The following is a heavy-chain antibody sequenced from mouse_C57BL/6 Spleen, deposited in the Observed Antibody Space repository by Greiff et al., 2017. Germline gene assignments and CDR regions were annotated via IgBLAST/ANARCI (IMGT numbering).Heavy chain of an antibody. J-gene: IGHJ2*01. CDR2: ISSGSSTI. D-gene: IGHD2-4*01. CDR1: GFTFSDYG. CDR3: AREGNDYDYFDY. Sequence: EVQLQESGGGLVKPGGSLKLSCAASGFTFSDYGMHWVRQAPEKGLEWVAYISSGSSTIYYADTVKGRFTISRDNAKNTLFLQMTSLRSEDTAMYYCAREGNDYDYFDYWGQGTTLTVSS. V-gene: IGHV5-17*01.